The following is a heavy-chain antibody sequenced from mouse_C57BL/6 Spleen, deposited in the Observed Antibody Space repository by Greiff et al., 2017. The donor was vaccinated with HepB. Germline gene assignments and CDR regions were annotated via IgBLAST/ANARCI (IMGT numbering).Heavy chain of an antibody. CDR3: ARSDGYWYFDV. CDR2: INPSSGYT. V-gene: IGHV1-4*01. Sequence: QVQLQQSGAELARPGASVKMSCKASGYTFTSYTMHWVKQRPGQGLEWIGYINPSSGYTKYNQKFKDKATLTADKSSSTAYMQLSSLTSEDSAVYYCARSDGYWYFDVWGTGTTVTVSS. CDR1: GYTFTSYT. D-gene: IGHD2-3*01. J-gene: IGHJ1*03.